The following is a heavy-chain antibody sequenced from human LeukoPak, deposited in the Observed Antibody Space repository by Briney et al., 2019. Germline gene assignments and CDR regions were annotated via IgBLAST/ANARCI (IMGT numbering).Heavy chain of an antibody. J-gene: IGHJ4*02. CDR3: ARDQALYFSYGDY. CDR2: IFYDGSNQ. D-gene: IGHD3-16*01. CDR1: GFTFSNYG. V-gene: IGHV3-33*01. Sequence: PGGSLRLSCAASGFTFSNYGMHWVRQAPGKGLGWLAAIFYDGSNQHYADTVKGRFTISRDNSKNTLYLQVNSLTAEDTAVYYCARDQALYFSYGDYWGQGTLVTVSS.